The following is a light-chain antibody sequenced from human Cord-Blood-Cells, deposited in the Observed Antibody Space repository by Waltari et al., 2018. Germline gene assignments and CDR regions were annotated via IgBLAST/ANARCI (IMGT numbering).Light chain of an antibody. V-gene: IGKV1-39*01. J-gene: IGKJ3*01. CDR3: QQSYSTPFT. Sequence: IQMTQSPSSLSASVGDRVTITCRASQSISSYLNWYQHKPGKAPKLLIYAASSLQSGVPSRFSGSGSGTDFTLTISSLQPEDFATYYCQQSYSTPFTFGPGTKVDIK. CDR1: QSISSY. CDR2: AAS.